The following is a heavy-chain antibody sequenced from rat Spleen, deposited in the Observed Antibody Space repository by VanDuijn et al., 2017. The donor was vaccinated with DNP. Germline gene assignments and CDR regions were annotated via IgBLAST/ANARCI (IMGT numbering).Heavy chain of an antibody. D-gene: IGHD1-4*01. CDR1: GFSLTSYG. CDR2: ISTTGGKT. V-gene: IGHV5-19*01. J-gene: IGHJ2*01. Sequence: VQLKESGPGLVQPSQTLSLTCTVSGFSLTSYGLNWVRQAPTKDLEWVAIISTTGGKTDYRDSVKGRFTISRDNAKSILYLQMDSLRSEDTAIYYCAREEGGIKDWGQGVMVTVSS. CDR3: AREEGGIKD.